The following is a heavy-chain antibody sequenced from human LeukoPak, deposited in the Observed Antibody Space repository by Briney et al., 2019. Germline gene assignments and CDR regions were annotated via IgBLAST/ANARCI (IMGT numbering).Heavy chain of an antibody. V-gene: IGHV3-30*02. CDR3: AKDGVTVTTFHAFDI. CDR2: IRYDGSNK. J-gene: IGHJ3*02. D-gene: IGHD4-17*01. CDR1: GFTFSSYG. Sequence: GGSLRLSCAASGFTFSSYGMHWVRQALGKGLEWVAFIRYDGSNKYYADSVKGRFTISRDNSKNTLCLQMNSPRAEDTAVYYCAKDGVTVTTFHAFDIWGQGTMVTVSS.